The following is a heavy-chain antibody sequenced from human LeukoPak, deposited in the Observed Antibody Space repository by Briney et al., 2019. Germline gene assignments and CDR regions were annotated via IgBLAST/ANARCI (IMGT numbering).Heavy chain of an antibody. CDR3: ARDLVGTIHWFDP. CDR1: GCSISSSSYY. J-gene: IGHJ5*02. V-gene: IGHV4-39*07. CDR2: IYYSGST. Sequence: SETLSLTCTVSGCSISSSSYYWRWIRQPPGKGLEWIGSIYYSGSTYYNPSLKSRVTISVDTSKNQFSLKLSSVTAADRAVYYGARDLVGTIHWFDPWGQGTLVTVSS. D-gene: IGHD5-12*01.